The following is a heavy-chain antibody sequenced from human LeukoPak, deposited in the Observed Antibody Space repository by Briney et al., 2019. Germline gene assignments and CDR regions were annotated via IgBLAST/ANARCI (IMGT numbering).Heavy chain of an antibody. CDR2: IYYNGNT. V-gene: IGHV4-61*08. CDR1: GGSISSGGYY. CDR3: ARGRSNYYGMDV. D-gene: IGHD1-26*01. J-gene: IGHJ6*02. Sequence: SQTLSLTCTVSGGSISSGGYYWSWIRQHPGKGLEWIGYIYYNGNTNYSPSLKSRVTMSVDTSKNLFSLKVSSVTAADTAVYYCARGRSNYYGMDVWGQGTTVTVSS.